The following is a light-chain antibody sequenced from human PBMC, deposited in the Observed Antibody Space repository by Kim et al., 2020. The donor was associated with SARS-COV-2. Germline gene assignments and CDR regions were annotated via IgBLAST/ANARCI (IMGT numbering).Light chain of an antibody. Sequence: SAFVGDRVTITCRASQTIDSYLNWYQQKPGKAPKLLIYAASSLQSGVPSRFSGSGSGTDFTLTISSLQPEDSATYYCQQSYTTPHTFGQGTKLEIK. CDR1: QTIDSY. V-gene: IGKV1-39*01. CDR3: QQSYTTPHT. CDR2: AAS. J-gene: IGKJ2*01.